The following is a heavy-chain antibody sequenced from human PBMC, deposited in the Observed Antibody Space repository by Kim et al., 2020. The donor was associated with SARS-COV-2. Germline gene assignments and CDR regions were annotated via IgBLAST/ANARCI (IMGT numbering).Heavy chain of an antibody. CDR1: GFTVSTNY. Sequence: GGSLRLSCAVSGFTVSTNYMSWVRQAPGKGLEWVSVIYSNGRTYYADSVRGRFTIFRDNSRNTLYLQLNNLRPEDTAVYFCTRDLPMARGIYNHFYDMDVWGQGTTVTVSS. CDR3: TRDLPMARGIYNHFYDMDV. D-gene: IGHD3-10*01. V-gene: IGHV3-53*01. CDR2: IYSNGRT. J-gene: IGHJ6*02.